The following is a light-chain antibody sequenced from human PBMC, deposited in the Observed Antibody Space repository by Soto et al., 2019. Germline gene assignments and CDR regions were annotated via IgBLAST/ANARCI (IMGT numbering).Light chain of an antibody. Sequence: QSVLTQSASVSGSPGQSITISCTGTSSDVGSYNLVSWYQQHPGKAPKLMIYEVSKRPSGVSNRFSGSKSGNTASLTISELQAEDEADYYCCSYAGSSTPYVFGTGTKLTVL. CDR3: CSYAGSSTPYV. V-gene: IGLV2-23*02. J-gene: IGLJ1*01. CDR2: EVS. CDR1: SSDVGSYNL.